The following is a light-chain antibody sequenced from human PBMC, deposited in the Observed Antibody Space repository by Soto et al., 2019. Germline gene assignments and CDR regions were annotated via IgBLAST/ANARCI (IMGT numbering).Light chain of an antibody. Sequence: QTPPTPSTLSASLGDRVTLPCRASLTISNRLAWYQQTPGKAPKLLIYGASTLESGAPSRFSGSGSWTDFTLTISSLQPDDFATYYCQQYNSYPYTFGQGTKVDIK. CDR3: QQYNSYPYT. V-gene: IGKV1-5*01. CDR1: LTISNR. J-gene: IGKJ2*01. CDR2: GAS.